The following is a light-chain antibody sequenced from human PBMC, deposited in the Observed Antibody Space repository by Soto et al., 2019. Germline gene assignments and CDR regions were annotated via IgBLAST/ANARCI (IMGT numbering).Light chain of an antibody. Sequence: QSVLTQPPSVSGAPGQRVTISCTGSSSNIGAGYDAHWYQQLPGKVPKLLIYGDTNRPSGVPDRFSGSKSGTTASLAITGLQPEDEADYYCQSYYNSRSGPVFGPGTKLTVL. CDR2: GDT. CDR1: SSNIGAGYD. J-gene: IGLJ1*01. CDR3: QSYYNSRSGPV. V-gene: IGLV1-40*01.